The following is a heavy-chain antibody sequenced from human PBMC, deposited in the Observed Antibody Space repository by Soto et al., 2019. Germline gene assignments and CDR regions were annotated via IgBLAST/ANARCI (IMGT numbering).Heavy chain of an antibody. Sequence: ASVNVSCNASGYMFTGYYIHGVRQAPGQGLEWMGWINPKSGGTKYAEKFQGRVSMTGDTSITTAYMELSSLRSDDTAVYYCATDRVAFDMWGQGTKVTVSS. CDR3: ATDRVAFDM. J-gene: IGHJ3*02. D-gene: IGHD3-22*01. V-gene: IGHV1-2*02. CDR1: GYMFTGYY. CDR2: INPKSGGT.